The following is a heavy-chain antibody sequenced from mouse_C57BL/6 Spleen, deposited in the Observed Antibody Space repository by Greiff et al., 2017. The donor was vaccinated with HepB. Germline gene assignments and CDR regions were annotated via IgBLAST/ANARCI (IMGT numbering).Heavy chain of an antibody. V-gene: IGHV5-15*04. CDR2: ISNLAYSI. Sequence: DVQLVESGGGLVQPGGSLKLSCAASGFTFSDYGMAWVRQAPRKGPEWVAFISNLAYSIYYADTVTGRFTISRENAKNTLYLEMSSLRSEDTAMYYCARRYYYAMDYWGQGTSVTVSS. CDR1: GFTFSDYG. J-gene: IGHJ4*01. CDR3: ARRYYYAMDY.